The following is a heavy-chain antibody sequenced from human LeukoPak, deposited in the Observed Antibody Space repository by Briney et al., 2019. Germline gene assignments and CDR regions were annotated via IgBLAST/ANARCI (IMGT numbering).Heavy chain of an antibody. V-gene: IGHV4-39*07. CDR3: LTIGTDSSGYPLFDY. CDR1: GGSISSSSYY. CDR2: IYYSGST. J-gene: IGHJ4*02. Sequence: TTSETQSLTCTVSGGSISSSSYYWGWIRQPPGKGLEWIGSIYYSGSTYYNPSLKSRVTISVDTSKNQFSLKLSSVTAADTAVYYCLTIGTDSSGYPLFDYWGQGTLVTVSS. D-gene: IGHD3-22*01.